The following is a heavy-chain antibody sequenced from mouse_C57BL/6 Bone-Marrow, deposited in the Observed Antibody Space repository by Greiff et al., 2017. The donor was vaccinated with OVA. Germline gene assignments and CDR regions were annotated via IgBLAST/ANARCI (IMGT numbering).Heavy chain of an antibody. CDR1: GYTFTDYY. J-gene: IGHJ1*03. V-gene: IGHV1-19*01. D-gene: IGHD1-1*01. Sequence: EVQLQQSGPVLVKPGASVKMSCKASGYTFTDYYMNWVKQSHGKSLEWIGVINPYNGGTSYNQKFKGKATLTVDKSSSTAYMELNSLTSEDSAVYDCARRIYYDGYWYFDVWGTGTTVTVSS. CDR3: ARRIYYDGYWYFDV. CDR2: INPYNGGT.